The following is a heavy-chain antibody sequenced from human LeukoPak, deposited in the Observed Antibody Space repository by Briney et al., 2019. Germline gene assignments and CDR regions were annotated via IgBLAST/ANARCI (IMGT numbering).Heavy chain of an antibody. V-gene: IGHV3-30*19. CDR2: ISYDGSNK. J-gene: IGHJ6*03. CDR3: ARGDGRQQLVRGYYMDV. D-gene: IGHD6-13*01. Sequence: GGSLRLSCAASGFTFSSYGMHWVRQAPGKGLEWVAVISYDGSNKYYADSVKGRFTISRDNSKNTLYLQMNSLRAEDTAVYYCARGDGRQQLVRGYYMDVWGKGTTVTVSS. CDR1: GFTFSSYG.